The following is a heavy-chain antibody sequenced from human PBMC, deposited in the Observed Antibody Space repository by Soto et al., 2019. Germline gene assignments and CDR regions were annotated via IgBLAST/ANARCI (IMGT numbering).Heavy chain of an antibody. CDR3: VQSRCGGDCLQSYSAHYYYGLDV. CDR2: IYWDDDK. Sequence: QITLKESGPTLVKPTQTLTLTCTFSGLSLSTTGVGVGWIRQPPGKALEWLALIYWDDDKRYSPSLKSRLTINKDTSNNQVVLTTTNMDPVDTATYYCVQSRCGGDCLQSYSAHYYYGLDVWGQGTTVTVSS. J-gene: IGHJ6*02. D-gene: IGHD2-21*02. CDR1: GLSLSTTGVG. V-gene: IGHV2-5*02.